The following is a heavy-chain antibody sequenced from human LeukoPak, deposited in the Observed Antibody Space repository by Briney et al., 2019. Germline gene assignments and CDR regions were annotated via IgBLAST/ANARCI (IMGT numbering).Heavy chain of an antibody. CDR2: ISRGGSTR. Sequence: GGSLRLSWAISGFTFSACELTWVRQAPGKGLEWVSYISRGGSTRYYADSVKGRFTISRDNAKNSLYLQMNSLRAEDTAVYYCARVATMVRVPLDALDIWGQGTMVSVSS. D-gene: IGHD3-10*01. CDR1: GFTFSACE. V-gene: IGHV3-48*03. J-gene: IGHJ3*02. CDR3: ARVATMVRVPLDALDI.